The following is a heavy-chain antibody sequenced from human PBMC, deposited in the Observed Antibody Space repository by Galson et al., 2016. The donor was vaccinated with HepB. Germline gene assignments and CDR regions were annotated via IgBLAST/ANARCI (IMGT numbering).Heavy chain of an antibody. Sequence: QSGAEVKKPGESLKISCQGSGYSFAKYWIVWVRQMPGKGLEWMSIIYPGDSDTTYSPSFQGQVTISADKSISTAYLQWSSLKASDTAMYYCARQVGATHDHWGQGTLVTVSS. CDR2: IYPGDSDT. D-gene: IGHD1-26*01. V-gene: IGHV5-51*01. CDR3: ARQVGATHDH. J-gene: IGHJ4*02. CDR1: GYSFAKYW.